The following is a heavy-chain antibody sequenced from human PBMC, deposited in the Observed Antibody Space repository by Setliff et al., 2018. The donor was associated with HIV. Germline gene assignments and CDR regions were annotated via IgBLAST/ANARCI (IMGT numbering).Heavy chain of an antibody. CDR3: AKDPRAYSYCLISSHFDL. J-gene: IGHJ2*01. Sequence: PGGSLRLSCAASGFNFSSYGMNGVRQAPGKGLEWVSGISNSGGSILYADSVKGRFTISRDTSRNTLDLQMNSLRSEDTAVYYCAKDPRAYSYCLISSHFDLWGRGTLVTVS. D-gene: IGHD3-10*01. CDR2: ISNSGGSI. V-gene: IGHV3-23*01. CDR1: GFNFSSYG.